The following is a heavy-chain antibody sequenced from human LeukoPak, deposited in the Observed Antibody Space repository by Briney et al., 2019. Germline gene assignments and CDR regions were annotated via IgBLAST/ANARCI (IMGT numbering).Heavy chain of an antibody. J-gene: IGHJ5*02. Sequence: GRSLRLSCAASGFTFSNYGMHWVRQAPGKGLEWVAGISYDENKQYYTDFVRGRFTISRDNSKNTIHLQMSSLRAEDTAVYYCARGSSTSSWYRWLDPWGQGTLVTVSS. CDR2: ISYDENKQ. V-gene: IGHV3-30*03. D-gene: IGHD6-13*01. CDR3: ARGSSTSSWYRWLDP. CDR1: GFTFSNYG.